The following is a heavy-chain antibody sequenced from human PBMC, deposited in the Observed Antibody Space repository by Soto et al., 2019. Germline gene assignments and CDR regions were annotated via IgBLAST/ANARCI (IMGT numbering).Heavy chain of an antibody. V-gene: IGHV4-59*01. Sequence: QVQLQESGPGLVKPSETLSLTCTVSGVSISNNYWSWIRQPPGKGLEWIGYIYYNGNTNYNPSLNSRVTMSVDTSRNQISLKLTTVTAADTDVYYCTRANWYSEYWGQGTLVTVSS. CDR2: IYYNGNT. J-gene: IGHJ4*02. CDR3: TRANWYSEY. CDR1: GVSISNNY. D-gene: IGHD7-27*01.